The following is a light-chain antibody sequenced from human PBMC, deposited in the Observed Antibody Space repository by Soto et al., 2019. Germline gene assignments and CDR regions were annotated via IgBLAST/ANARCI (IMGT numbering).Light chain of an antibody. CDR3: CSYAGSPYV. CDR2: DVS. CDR1: SSDVGRYNY. J-gene: IGLJ1*01. Sequence: QSVLTQPRSVSGSPGQSVTISCTGTSSDVGRYNYVSWYQHHPGKAPKLMIYDVSTRPSGVPDRFSGSKSGTTPSLTLSGLQAEDAADYYCCSYAGSPYVFGTGTKDPVL. V-gene: IGLV2-11*01.